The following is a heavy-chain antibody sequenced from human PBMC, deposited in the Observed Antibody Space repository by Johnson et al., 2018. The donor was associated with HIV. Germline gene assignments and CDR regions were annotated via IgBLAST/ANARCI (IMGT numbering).Heavy chain of an antibody. D-gene: IGHD6-19*01. CDR1: GFTFSNYA. V-gene: IGHV3-30*04. Sequence: QVQLVESGGGVVQPGRSLRLSCAASGFTFSNYAMHWVRQAPGKGLEWVAVISYDGSNKYFADSVKGRLTMSRDNSKNTLYLQMNSLRAEDTALYYCARDRAGFDIWGQGTMVTVSS. CDR2: ISYDGSNK. J-gene: IGHJ3*02. CDR3: ARDRAGFDI.